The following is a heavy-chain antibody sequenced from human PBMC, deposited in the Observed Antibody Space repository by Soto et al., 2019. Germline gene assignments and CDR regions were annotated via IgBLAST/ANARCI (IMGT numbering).Heavy chain of an antibody. J-gene: IGHJ6*03. Sequence: QVQLQESGPGLVKPSETLSLTCTVSGGSISSYYWSWIRQPPGKGLEWIGYIYYSGSTNYNPSLKSRVTISVDTSKNQFSLKLSSMTAADTAVYYCARVVPAARFYYYYYMDVWGKGTTVTVSS. CDR1: GGSISSYY. CDR2: IYYSGST. V-gene: IGHV4-59*01. CDR3: ARVVPAARFYYYYYMDV. D-gene: IGHD2-2*01.